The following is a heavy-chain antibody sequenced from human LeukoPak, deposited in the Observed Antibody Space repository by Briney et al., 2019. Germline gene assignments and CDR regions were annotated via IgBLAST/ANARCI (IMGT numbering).Heavy chain of an antibody. CDR2: VSYDGGHK. CDR1: GFSLNDYG. J-gene: IGHJ4*02. CDR3: ARDRINMLVLGHDSGLDC. Sequence: PGTSLRLYCVGSGFSLNDYGIHWVRPAPGKGLEWVAVVSYDGGHKYYADSVKGRFTISRDTSSDTVSLQMNSLRVEDTALYYCARDRINMLVLGHDSGLDCWGQGTLVTVSS. V-gene: IGHV3-30*03. D-gene: IGHD6-13*01.